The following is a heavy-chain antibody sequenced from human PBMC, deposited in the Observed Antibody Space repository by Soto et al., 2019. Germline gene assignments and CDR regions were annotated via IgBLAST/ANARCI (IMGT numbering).Heavy chain of an antibody. Sequence: GASVKVSCKASGYTFTSYYMNWVRQAPGQGLEWLGIINPSGGYTTYAQRFLGRVTMTSDTSTSTVHMELGSLTSEDTAVYYCARHPERIAQIGWFDPWGQGTLVTVSS. J-gene: IGHJ5*02. V-gene: IGHV1-46*01. CDR3: ARHPERIAQIGWFDP. CDR2: INPSGGYT. D-gene: IGHD6-13*01. CDR1: GYTFTSYY.